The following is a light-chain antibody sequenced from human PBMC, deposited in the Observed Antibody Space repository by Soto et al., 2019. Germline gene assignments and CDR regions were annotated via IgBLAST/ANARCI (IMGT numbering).Light chain of an antibody. Sequence: IQLTQSPSSLSASVGDRVTITCRASQGISSYLAWYQQEPGKAPKLLIYAASTLQRGVPSRFSGSGSGTDFTLTISSLQPEDFATYYCQHLNSYPPTFGQGTKLEIK. CDR3: QHLNSYPPT. CDR1: QGISSY. J-gene: IGKJ2*01. CDR2: AAS. V-gene: IGKV1-9*01.